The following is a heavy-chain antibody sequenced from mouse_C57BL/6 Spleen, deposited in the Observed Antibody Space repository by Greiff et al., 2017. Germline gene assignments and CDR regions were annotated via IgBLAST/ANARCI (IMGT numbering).Heavy chain of an antibody. CDR3: AREDYAPDY. D-gene: IGHD1-1*01. CDR2: ISSGGSYT. Sequence: EVMLVESGGDLVKPGGSLKLSCAASGFSFSSYGMSWVRQTPDKRLEWVATISSGGSYTYYPDSVKGRYTISRDNAKNTLYLQMSSLKSEDTAMYFCAREDYAPDYWGQGTTLTVSS. J-gene: IGHJ2*01. CDR1: GFSFSSYG. V-gene: IGHV5-6*01.